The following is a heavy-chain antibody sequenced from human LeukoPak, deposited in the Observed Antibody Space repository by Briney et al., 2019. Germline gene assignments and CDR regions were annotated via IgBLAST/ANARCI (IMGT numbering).Heavy chain of an antibody. D-gene: IGHD3-22*01. Sequence: GGSLRLSCAASGFTFSSHWMSWVRQAPGKGLEWVANIKQDGSEKYYMDSVKGRFTISRVNAKNSLYLQMNSLRAEDTAVYYCARTGYDSSGYLDYWGQGTLVTVSS. V-gene: IGHV3-7*01. CDR3: ARTGYDSSGYLDY. J-gene: IGHJ4*02. CDR2: IKQDGSEK. CDR1: GFTFSSHW.